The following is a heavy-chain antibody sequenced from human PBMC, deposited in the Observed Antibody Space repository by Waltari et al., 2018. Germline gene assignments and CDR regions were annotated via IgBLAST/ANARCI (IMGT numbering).Heavy chain of an antibody. CDR1: GGSISSYY. V-gene: IGHV4-59*01. J-gene: IGHJ3*02. CDR3: ARESGGRLSGYSGYDPDAFDI. Sequence: QVQLQESGSGLVKPSETLSLTCTVSGGSISSYYWSWLRQPPGKGLEGIGYIYYSGSTNYNPSLKSRVTISVDTSKNQFSLKLSSVTAADTAVYYCARESGGRLSGYSGYDPDAFDIWGQGTMVTVSS. D-gene: IGHD5-12*01. CDR2: IYYSGST.